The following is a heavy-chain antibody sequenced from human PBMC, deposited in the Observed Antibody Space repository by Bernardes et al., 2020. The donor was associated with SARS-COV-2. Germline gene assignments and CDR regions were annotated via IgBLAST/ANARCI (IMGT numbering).Heavy chain of an antibody. D-gene: IGHD5-12*01. CDR3: ATQKRWLQFSGWFDP. J-gene: IGHJ5*02. Sequence: SETLSLTCTVSGGSISSGSYYWSWIRQPAGKGLEWIGHIYTSGSTNYNPSLKSRVTISVDTSKNQFSLKLSSVTAADTAVYYCATQKRWLQFSGWFDPWGQGTLVTVSS. CDR1: GGSISSGSYY. CDR2: IYTSGST. V-gene: IGHV4-61*09.